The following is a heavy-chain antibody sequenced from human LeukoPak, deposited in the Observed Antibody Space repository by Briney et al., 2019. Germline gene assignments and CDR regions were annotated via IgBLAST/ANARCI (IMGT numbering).Heavy chain of an antibody. D-gene: IGHD1-26*01. CDR2: ITASGDGI. CDR3: AKVEGATSPYYYYGMDV. J-gene: IGHJ6*02. V-gene: IGHV3-23*01. CDR1: GFTFKNYG. Sequence: GGSLRLSCAASGFTFKNYGFDWVRQAPGKGLEWVSGITASGDGIFYAESVKGRFTISRDSSKNTVDLQMNSLRAEDTAVYYCAKVEGATSPYYYYGMDVWGQGTTVTVSS.